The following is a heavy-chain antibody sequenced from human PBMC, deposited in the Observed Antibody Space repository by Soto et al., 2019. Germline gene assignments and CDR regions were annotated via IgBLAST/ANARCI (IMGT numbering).Heavy chain of an antibody. CDR3: ARALPVSRYCISIDCPRSGMDV. V-gene: IGHV4-34*01. D-gene: IGHD2-2*01. J-gene: IGHJ6*02. CDR1: VGSCSGYY. Sequence: PSEALSVSCAVYVGSCSGYYWSRARQPPGKGLEWIAEINHSGSTNYNPSLKIRVTISVDTSKNYFSLKLSFVTAADTAVYYCARALPVSRYCISIDCPRSGMDVWGQGTTVTVSS. CDR2: INHSGST.